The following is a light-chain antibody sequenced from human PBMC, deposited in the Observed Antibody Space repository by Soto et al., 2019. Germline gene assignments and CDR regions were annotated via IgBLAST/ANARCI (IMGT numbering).Light chain of an antibody. CDR1: QSVSRY. CDR3: QQRSNWPPRLT. CDR2: DAS. V-gene: IGKV3-11*01. Sequence: IVLTQSPATLSLSPGERATLSCRASQSVSRYLAWYQQKSGQAPRLLIYDASNRATGIPARFSGSGSGTDFTLTISSLEPEDFAVYYCQQRSNWPPRLTFGGGTKVEIK. J-gene: IGKJ4*01.